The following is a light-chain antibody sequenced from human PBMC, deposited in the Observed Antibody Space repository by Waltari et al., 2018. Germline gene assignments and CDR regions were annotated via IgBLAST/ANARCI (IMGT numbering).Light chain of an antibody. V-gene: IGLV1-44*01. CDR1: MSNIEGDI. CDR3: AAWADSLSGYV. J-gene: IGLJ1*01. CDR2: NHN. Sequence: QSVLTQPPSASGTPGQRVTIPCSGSMSNIEGDIISWLQHPPGRAPTLHIYNHNQRPAGVPSRFSASKSGTSASLAISGLQSEDEADYYCAAWADSLSGYVFGTGTKVTVL.